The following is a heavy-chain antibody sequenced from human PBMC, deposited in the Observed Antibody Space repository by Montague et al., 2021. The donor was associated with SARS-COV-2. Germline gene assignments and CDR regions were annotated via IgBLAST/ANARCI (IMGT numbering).Heavy chain of an antibody. J-gene: IGHJ6*02. Sequence: FSLSFSRVSSNSAAWNWIRQSPSRGLEWLGRTYYRSKWYNEYAVSVNSRITINPDTSKNQFSLQVNSVTPEDTAVYYCARGADRYYFYGMDVWGQGTTVTVSS. CDR2: TYYRSKWYN. CDR3: ARGADRYYFYGMDV. CDR1: FSRVSSNSAA. D-gene: IGHD6-19*01. V-gene: IGHV6-1*01.